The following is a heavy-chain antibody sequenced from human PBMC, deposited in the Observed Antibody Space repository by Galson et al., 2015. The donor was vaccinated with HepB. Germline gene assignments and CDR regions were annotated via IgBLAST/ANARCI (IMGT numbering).Heavy chain of an antibody. J-gene: IGHJ4*02. CDR2: ISYDGSNK. CDR1: GFTFSSYA. V-gene: IGHV3-30-3*01. CDR3: ARDMHLTWPRLQIGFDY. Sequence: SLRLSCAVSGFTFSSYAMHWVRQAPGKGLQWVALISYDGSNKFYADSVKGRFTISRDNSKNTLYLQMNSLRPEDTAVYYCARDMHLTWPRLQIGFDYWGQGTLVTVSS. D-gene: IGHD5-12*01.